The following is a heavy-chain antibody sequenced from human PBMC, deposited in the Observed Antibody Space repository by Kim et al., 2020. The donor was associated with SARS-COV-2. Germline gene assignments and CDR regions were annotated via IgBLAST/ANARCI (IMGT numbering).Heavy chain of an antibody. D-gene: IGHD4-17*01. J-gene: IGHJ6*02. CDR3: ARPMTTVTTSAPYYYYGMDV. Sequence: RFTISRDNAKNSLYLQMNSLRAEDTAVYYCARPMTTVTTSAPYYYYGMDVWGQGTTVTVSS. V-gene: IGHV3-11*06.